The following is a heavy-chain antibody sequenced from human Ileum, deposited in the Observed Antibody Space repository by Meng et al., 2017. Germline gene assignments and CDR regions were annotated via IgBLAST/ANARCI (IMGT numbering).Heavy chain of an antibody. CDR2: INSDGSSI. Sequence: VTLVRSVGYVVQLVVSLRPSWAAAGFNFSNYWMHWVRQAPGKGLVWVSRINSDGSSISSADAVKGRFTISRDNAKNTLYLQMNNLRDDDTAVYYCARYNSGWHVCDSWGQGILVTASS. CDR1: GFNFSNYW. CDR3: ARYNSGWHVCDS. V-gene: IGHV3-74*01. D-gene: IGHD6-19*01. J-gene: IGHJ4*02.